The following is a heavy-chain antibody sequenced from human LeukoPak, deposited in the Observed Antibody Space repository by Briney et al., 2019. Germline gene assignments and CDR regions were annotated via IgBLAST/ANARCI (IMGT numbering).Heavy chain of an antibody. Sequence: GGSLRLSCAASGFPFSSHGMHWVRQAPGKGLEWVAVIWYDGSNKYYADSVKGRFTISRDNSKNTLYVEMNSLRAEDTAVYYCVRWGPDKAMDVWDKGTTVTVSS. CDR2: IWYDGSNK. V-gene: IGHV3-33*01. CDR1: GFPFSSHG. J-gene: IGHJ6*03. D-gene: IGHD7-27*01. CDR3: VRWGPDKAMDV.